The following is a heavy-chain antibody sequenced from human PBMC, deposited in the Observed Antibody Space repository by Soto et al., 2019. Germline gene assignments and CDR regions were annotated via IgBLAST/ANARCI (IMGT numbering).Heavy chain of an antibody. V-gene: IGHV4-39*01. J-gene: IGHJ4*02. CDR2: IYYSGST. Sequence: PSETLSLTCTVSGGSISSSSYYWGWIRQPPGKGLEWIGSIYYSGSTYYNPSLKSRVTISVDTSKNQFSLKLSSVTAADTAVYYCARGSITIFWGQGTLVTVSS. CDR3: ARGSITIF. D-gene: IGHD3-3*01. CDR1: GGSISSSSYY.